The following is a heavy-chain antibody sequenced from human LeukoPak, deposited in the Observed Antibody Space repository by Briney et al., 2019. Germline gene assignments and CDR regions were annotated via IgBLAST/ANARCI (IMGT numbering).Heavy chain of an antibody. D-gene: IGHD3-9*01. J-gene: IGHJ6*04. CDR2: IYYSGST. CDR3: ARGARTYDILTAYDASLDV. V-gene: IGHV4-31*03. Sequence: SETLSLTCTVSGGSISSGGYYWSWIRQHPGKGLEWIGYIYYSGSTYYNPPLKSRVTISVDTSKNQFSLKLSSVTAAVTAVYYCARGARTYDILTAYDASLDVWGRGTTVTVSS. CDR1: GGSISSGGYY.